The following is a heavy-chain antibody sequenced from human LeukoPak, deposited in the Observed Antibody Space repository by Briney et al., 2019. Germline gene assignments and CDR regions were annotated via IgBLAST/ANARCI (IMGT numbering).Heavy chain of an antibody. CDR1: EYTFTSYD. Sequence: GASVTVSCKASEYTFTSYDINWVRQATGQGLEWMGWMNPNSGETGYAQRFQGRVTMTRNNSISTAYMELSSLRSEDTAVYYCATARNGYDMAFDCWGQGTLVTVSS. V-gene: IGHV1-8*01. CDR3: ATARNGYDMAFDC. D-gene: IGHD3-9*01. CDR2: MNPNSGET. J-gene: IGHJ4*02.